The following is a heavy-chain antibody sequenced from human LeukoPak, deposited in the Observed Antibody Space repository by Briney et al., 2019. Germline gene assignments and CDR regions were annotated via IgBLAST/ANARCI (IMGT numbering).Heavy chain of an antibody. V-gene: IGHV3-23*01. D-gene: IGHD1-26*01. CDR1: GITFSAYA. J-gene: IGHJ4*02. CDR3: AKGDSGSYAVDY. CDR2: ISGSGGST. Sequence: GGSLRLSCAASGITFSAYAMNWVRQAPGKGPEWVSAISGSGGSTYYADSVKGRFTISRDNSKNKLYLQMNSMRAEDTAVYYCAKGDSGSYAVDYWGQGTLVTVSS.